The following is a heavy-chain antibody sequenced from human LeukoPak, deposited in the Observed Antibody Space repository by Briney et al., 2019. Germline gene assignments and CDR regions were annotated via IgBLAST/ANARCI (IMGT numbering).Heavy chain of an antibody. V-gene: IGHV4-4*07. J-gene: IGHJ4*02. CDR2: IYTSGST. CDR1: GGSISSYY. Sequence: SETLSLTCTVSGGSISSYYWSWIRQPAGKGLEWIGRIYTSGSTNYNPSLKSRVTMSVDTSKNQFSLKLSSGAAADTAVYYCAREGLNYDILTGYFPDYWGQGTLVTVSS. CDR3: AREGLNYDILTGYFPDY. D-gene: IGHD3-9*01.